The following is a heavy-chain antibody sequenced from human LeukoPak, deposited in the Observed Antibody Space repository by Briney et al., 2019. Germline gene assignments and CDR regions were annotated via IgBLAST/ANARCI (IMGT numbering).Heavy chain of an antibody. J-gene: IGHJ4*02. CDR1: GYTFSTYP. CDR2: INTNTGSP. Sequence: ASVTVSCTASGYTFSTYPLNWARQAPGQGLEWMGWINTNTGSPTYAQGLTGRFVFSLDTSVSTAFLQISSLKAEDSALYYCVRGIDTTGYFNYWGQGTLVTVSS. D-gene: IGHD3-22*01. CDR3: VRGIDTTGYFNY. V-gene: IGHV7-4-1*02.